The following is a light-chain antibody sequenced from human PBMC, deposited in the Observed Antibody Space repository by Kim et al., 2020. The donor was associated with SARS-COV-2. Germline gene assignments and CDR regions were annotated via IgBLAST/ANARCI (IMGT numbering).Light chain of an antibody. CDR3: AAWDDSLRGV. J-gene: IGLJ3*02. CDR2: RNN. Sequence: ELTQPPSASGTPGQRVTISCSGSSSNIGSNYVYWYQQLPGTAPKLLIYRNNQRPSGVPDRFSGSKSGTSASLAISGLRSEDEAAYYCAAWDDSLRGVF. CDR1: SSNIGSNY. V-gene: IGLV1-47*01.